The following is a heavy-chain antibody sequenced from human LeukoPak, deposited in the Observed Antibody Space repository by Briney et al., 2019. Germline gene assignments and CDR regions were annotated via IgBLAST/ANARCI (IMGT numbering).Heavy chain of an antibody. J-gene: IGHJ5*01. Sequence: PSETLSLTCTVTDGSINNYYWNWLRQPPGKGLEWIGYIYDNGSTNYNASLKSRVTMSVDTSKNQFSLKLSSVTAADTAVYYCARLKWGTTSWLDPWGQGTLVTVAS. V-gene: IGHV4-59*08. CDR3: ARLKWGTTSWLDP. D-gene: IGHD1-1*01. CDR2: IYDNGST. CDR1: DGSINNYY.